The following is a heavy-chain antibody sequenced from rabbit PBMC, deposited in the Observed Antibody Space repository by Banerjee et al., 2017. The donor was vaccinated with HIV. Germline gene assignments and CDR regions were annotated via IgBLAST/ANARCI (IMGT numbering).Heavy chain of an antibody. V-gene: IGHV1S45*01. CDR1: GFSFSSSYY. CDR2: IYAGSSGST. D-gene: IGHD2-1*01. CDR3: ARGDYGDYGHFNL. J-gene: IGHJ4*01. Sequence: QEQLVESGGDLVKPEGSLTLTCTASGFSFSSSYYMCWVRQAPGKGLEWIGCIYAGSSGSTYYASWAKGRFTISRTSSTTVTLQMTRLTAADTATYFCARGDYGDYGHFNLWGQGTLVTVS.